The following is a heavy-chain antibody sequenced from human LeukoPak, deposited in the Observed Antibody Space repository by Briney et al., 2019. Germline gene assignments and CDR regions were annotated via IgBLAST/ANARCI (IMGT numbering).Heavy chain of an antibody. D-gene: IGHD3-22*01. V-gene: IGHV4-59*08. CDR1: GGSISSYY. CDR2: IYKSGST. Sequence: SETLSLTRTVSGGSISSYYWSWIRQPPGKGLEWIGYIYKSGSTNYTPSLRSRVTITIDTSKNQCSLELTSVTAADTAVYYCARHHLTSDYDESGYYDLWGQGTLVTVSS. CDR3: ARHHLTSDYDESGYYDL. J-gene: IGHJ4*02.